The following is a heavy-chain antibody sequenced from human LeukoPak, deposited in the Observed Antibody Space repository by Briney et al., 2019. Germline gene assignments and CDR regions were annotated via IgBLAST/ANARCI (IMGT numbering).Heavy chain of an antibody. CDR3: ATPYSGGYQGLDI. D-gene: IGHD1-26*01. CDR1: GGSISGNKYY. V-gene: IGHV4-39*01. Sequence: RTSETLSLTCTVSGGSISGNKYYWGWIRQPPGKGLEWIRSIYYSGSTYYNPTLKSRVTIFVDTSKNQFSLKLSSVTAADTAVYYCATPYSGGYQGLDIWGQGTMVTVSS. CDR2: IYYSGST. J-gene: IGHJ3*02.